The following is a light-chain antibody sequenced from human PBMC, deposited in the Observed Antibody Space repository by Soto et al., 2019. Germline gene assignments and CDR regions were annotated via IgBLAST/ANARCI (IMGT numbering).Light chain of an antibody. J-gene: IGKJ1*01. CDR3: QQYGSSPT. Sequence: DIVMTQSPDSLAVSLGERATINCKSSQSVLYSSNNKNYLAWYQQKPGQPPKALIYWASTRESGVPDRFSGSGSGTDFTLTISRLEPEDFAVYYCQQYGSSPTFGQGTKVDIK. V-gene: IGKV4-1*01. CDR1: QSVLYSSNNKNY. CDR2: WAS.